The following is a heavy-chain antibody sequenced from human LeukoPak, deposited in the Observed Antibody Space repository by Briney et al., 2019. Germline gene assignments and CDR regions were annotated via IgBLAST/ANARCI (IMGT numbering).Heavy chain of an antibody. V-gene: IGHV3-7*01. CDR1: GFTFSSYW. J-gene: IGHJ5*02. CDR3: ARDGVVGYCRSTSCYYNWFDP. D-gene: IGHD2-2*01. Sequence: GGSLRLSCAASGFTFSSYWMSWVRQAPGKGLEWVASIKQDGSEKYYVDSVKGRFTISRDNAKSSLYLQMNCLRAEDTAVYYCARDGVVGYCRSTSCYYNWFDPWGQGTLVTVSS. CDR2: IKQDGSEK.